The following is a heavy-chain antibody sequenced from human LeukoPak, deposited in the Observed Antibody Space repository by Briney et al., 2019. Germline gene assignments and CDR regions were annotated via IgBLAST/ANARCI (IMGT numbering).Heavy chain of an antibody. V-gene: IGHV4-39*01. CDR1: GGSLSTRGYY. CDR2: MHYTGNS. Sequence: SETLSFTCTVSGGSLSTRGYYWAWMRQSPGKGLEWILSMHYTGNSQYLPPLKRPVTISVHTSKNHLSLKPRSVTAADTAVYYCAIYSSSSGWFDPWGQGTLVTVSS. CDR3: AIYSSSSGWFDP. D-gene: IGHD6-6*01. J-gene: IGHJ5*02.